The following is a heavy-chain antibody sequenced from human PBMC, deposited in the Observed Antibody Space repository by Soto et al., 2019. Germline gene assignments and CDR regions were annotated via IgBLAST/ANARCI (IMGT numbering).Heavy chain of an antibody. V-gene: IGHV3-66*01. CDR3: ARGGGRDLGGAYCFAS. J-gene: IGHJ4*02. D-gene: IGHD1-26*01. CDR2: LYSGGTT. CDR1: GFTVSSKY. Sequence: EVQLVESGGGLVQPGGSLRLSCAASGFTVSSKYMNWVRQAPGKGLEWVSVLYSGGTTYYADSVKGRFIISRDNSKNTLYLQMNSRRAEDTAVYYCARGGGRDLGGAYCFASWGQGTLVTVSS.